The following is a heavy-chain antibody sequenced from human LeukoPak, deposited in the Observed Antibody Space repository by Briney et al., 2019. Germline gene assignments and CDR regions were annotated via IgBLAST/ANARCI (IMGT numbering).Heavy chain of an antibody. CDR2: IYYSGST. Sequence: SETLSLTCTVSGGSISSYSWSWIRQPPGKGLEWIGYIYYSGSTNYNPSLKSRVTISVDTSKNQFSLNLSSVTAADTAVYFCASSGTTRNWFDPWGQGTLVTVSS. D-gene: IGHD1-1*01. V-gene: IGHV4-59*01. CDR1: GGSISSYS. J-gene: IGHJ5*02. CDR3: ASSGTTRNWFDP.